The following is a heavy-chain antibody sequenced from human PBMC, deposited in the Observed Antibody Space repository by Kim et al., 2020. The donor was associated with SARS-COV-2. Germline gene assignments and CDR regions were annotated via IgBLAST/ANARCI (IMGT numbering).Heavy chain of an antibody. CDR1: GGSISGYY. J-gene: IGHJ5*02. CDR2: IYYSGST. Sequence: SETLSLTCTVSGGSISGYYWSWIRQPPGKGLEWIGYIYYSGSTNYNPSLKSRVTISVDTSKNQFSLKLSSVTAADTAVYYCARVNSGWYGEVNWFDPWG. V-gene: IGHV4-59*13. CDR3: ARVNSGWYGEVNWFDP. D-gene: IGHD6-19*01.